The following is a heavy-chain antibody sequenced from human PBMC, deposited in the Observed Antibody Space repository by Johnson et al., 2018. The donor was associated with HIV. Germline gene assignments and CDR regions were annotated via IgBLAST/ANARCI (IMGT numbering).Heavy chain of an antibody. CDR1: GFTFDDYG. D-gene: IGHD3-10*01. CDR2: ISGSGGSNK. Sequence: MLLVESGGGVVRPGGSLRLSCAASGFTFDDYGMSWVRQAPGKGLEWVSAISGSGGSNKYYADSVKGRFTISRDNAKNSVYLQMNSLEAEDTAVYYCARAPEVRGVDAFDVWGQGTVVTVSS. V-gene: IGHV3-20*04. J-gene: IGHJ3*01. CDR3: ARAPEVRGVDAFDV.